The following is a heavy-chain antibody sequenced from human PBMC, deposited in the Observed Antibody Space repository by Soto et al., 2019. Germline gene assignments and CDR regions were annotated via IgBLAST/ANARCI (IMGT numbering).Heavy chain of an antibody. CDR2: IYYSGST. V-gene: IGHV4-31*03. Sequence: SETLSLTCTVSGGSISSGGYYWSWIRQHPGKGLEWIGYIYYSGSTYYNPSLKSRVTISVDTSKNQFSLKLSSVTAADTAVYYCARDRGSGSYPDYYYYYMDVWGKGTTVTAP. CDR3: ARDRGSGSYPDYYYYYMDV. J-gene: IGHJ6*03. D-gene: IGHD3-10*01. CDR1: GGSISSGGYY.